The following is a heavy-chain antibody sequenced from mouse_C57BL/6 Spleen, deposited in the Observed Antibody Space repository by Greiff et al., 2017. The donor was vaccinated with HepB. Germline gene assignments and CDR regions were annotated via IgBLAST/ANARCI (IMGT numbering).Heavy chain of an antibody. J-gene: IGHJ1*03. CDR1: GFTFSSYA. Sequence: EVKVEESGGGLVKPGGSLKLSCAASGFTFSSYAMSWVRQTPEKRLEWVATISDGGSYTYYPDNVKGRFTISRDNAKNNLYLQMSHLKSEDTAMYYCARVYYYGSSYRYWYFDVWGTGTTVTVSS. D-gene: IGHD1-1*01. CDR2: ISDGGSYT. V-gene: IGHV5-4*03. CDR3: ARVYYYGSSYRYWYFDV.